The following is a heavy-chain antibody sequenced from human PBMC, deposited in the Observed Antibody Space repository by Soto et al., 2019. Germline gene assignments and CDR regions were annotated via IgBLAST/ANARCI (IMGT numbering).Heavy chain of an antibody. CDR1: GFTFSSYG. CDR3: ASYRSNAFDI. Sequence: VGSLRLSCAASGFTFSSYGMHWVRQAPGKGLEWVAVISYDGSNKYYADSVKGRFTISRDNSKNTLYLQMNSLRAEDTAVYYCASYRSNAFDIWGQGTMVTVSS. V-gene: IGHV3-30*03. J-gene: IGHJ3*02. CDR2: ISYDGSNK.